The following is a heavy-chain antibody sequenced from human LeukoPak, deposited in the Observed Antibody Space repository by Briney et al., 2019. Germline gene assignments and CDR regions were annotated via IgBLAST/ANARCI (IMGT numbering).Heavy chain of an antibody. CDR1: GFTFSSYW. D-gene: IGHD3-22*01. V-gene: IGHV3-7*01. CDR2: IKQDGSEK. Sequence: GGSLRLSCAASGFTFSSYWMSWVRQAPGKGLEWVANIKQDGSEKYYVDSVKGRFTISRDNAKNSLHLQMNSLRAEDTAVYYCARDPSTGYYYDSSGYPDYWGQGTLVTVSS. J-gene: IGHJ4*02. CDR3: ARDPSTGYYYDSSGYPDY.